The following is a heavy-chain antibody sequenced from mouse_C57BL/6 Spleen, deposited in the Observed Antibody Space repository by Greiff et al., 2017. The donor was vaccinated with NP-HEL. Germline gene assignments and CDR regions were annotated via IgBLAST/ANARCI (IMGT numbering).Heavy chain of an antibody. J-gene: IGHJ2*01. CDR2: IDPNSGGT. CDR1: GYTFTSYW. D-gene: IGHD1-1*01. CDR3: ARYYGSSPYDFDD. Sequence: VQLQQPGAELVKPGASVKLSCKASGYTFTSYWMHWVKQRPGRGLEWIGRIDPNSGGTKYNEKFKSKDTLTVDKPSSTAYMQLSSLTSEDSAVDYCARYYGSSPYDFDDWGQGPTLTVSS. V-gene: IGHV1-72*01.